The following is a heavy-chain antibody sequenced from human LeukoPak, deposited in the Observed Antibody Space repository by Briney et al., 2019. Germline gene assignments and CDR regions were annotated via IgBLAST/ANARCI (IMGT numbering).Heavy chain of an antibody. CDR2: VNHSGST. V-gene: IGHV4-34*01. CDR3: ASIMGNWNSDPFDY. CDR1: GGSFSGYY. D-gene: IGHD1-7*01. J-gene: IGHJ4*02. Sequence: RTSETLSLTCAVYGGSFSGYYWSWIRQPPGKGLEWIGEVNHSGSTTYNPSLKSRVTISGDTSKNQFSLKLSSVTAADTAVYYCASIMGNWNSDPFDYWGQGTLVTVSS.